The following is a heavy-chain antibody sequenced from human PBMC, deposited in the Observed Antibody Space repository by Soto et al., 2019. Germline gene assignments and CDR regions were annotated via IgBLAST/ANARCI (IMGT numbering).Heavy chain of an antibody. CDR2: IYYSGST. Sequence: KPSETLSLTCTVSGGSISSYYWSWIRQPPGKGLEWIGYIYYSGSTNYNPSLKSRVTISVDTSKNQFSLKLSSVTAADTAVYYCARDRGYCSSTSCYRDYYYGMDVWGQGTTVTVSS. V-gene: IGHV4-59*01. D-gene: IGHD2-2*02. CDR1: GGSISSYY. J-gene: IGHJ6*02. CDR3: ARDRGYCSSTSCYRDYYYGMDV.